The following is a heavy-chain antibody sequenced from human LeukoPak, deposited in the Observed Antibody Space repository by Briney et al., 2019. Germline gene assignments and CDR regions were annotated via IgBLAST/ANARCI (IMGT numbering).Heavy chain of an antibody. CDR2: TKYGGGNK. V-gene: IGHV3-30*04. Sequence: GRSESLLCAPSGLTFSSYDMHWVRQAPGEGLEWGVVTKYGGGNKFYAESVKGPFTISRDASANTAYLQMNSLRATDTSVYECAADCSRPSCPAYWGQGTLVTVSS. CDR1: GLTFSSYD. J-gene: IGHJ4*01. CDR3: AADCSRPSCPAY. D-gene: IGHD2-2*01.